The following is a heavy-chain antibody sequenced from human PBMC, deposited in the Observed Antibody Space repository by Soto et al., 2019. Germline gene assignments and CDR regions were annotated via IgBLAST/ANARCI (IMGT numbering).Heavy chain of an antibody. J-gene: IGHJ6*02. CDR1: GCTFTSYD. D-gene: IGHD4-17*01. V-gene: IGHV1-8*01. Sequence: QVQLVQSGAEVKKPGASVKVSCKASGCTFTSYDINWVRQATGQGLEWMGWMNPNSGNTGYAQKFQGRVTMTRNTSISTAYMELSSLRSEDTAVYYCARGDYGDSYYYYYGMDVWGQGTTVTVSS. CDR2: MNPNSGNT. CDR3: ARGDYGDSYYYYYGMDV.